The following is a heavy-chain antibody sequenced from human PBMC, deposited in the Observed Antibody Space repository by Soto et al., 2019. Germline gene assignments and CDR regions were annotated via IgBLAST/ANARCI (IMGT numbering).Heavy chain of an antibody. CDR3: TTGYATIDYYGMDV. CDR1: GFTFDKAW. J-gene: IGHJ6*02. CDR2: IKTKTDGGTT. V-gene: IGHV3-15*07. D-gene: IGHD5-12*01. Sequence: GGSLRLSSAASGFTFDKAWMNWVRRAPGKGLEWVGRIKTKTDGGTTDYAAPVKGRFVISRDDSKNTLYLQMNSLKTEDAAVYYCTTGYATIDYYGMDVWGQGTTVTVSS.